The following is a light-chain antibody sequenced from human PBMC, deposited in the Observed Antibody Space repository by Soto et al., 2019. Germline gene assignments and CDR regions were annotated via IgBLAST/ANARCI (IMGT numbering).Light chain of an antibody. CDR3: RSYISNNSTYV. Sequence: QSVLTQPASVSGSPGQSITISCTGTSSDVGGYNYVSWYQHHPGKAPKRMIHDVSNRPSGVSNRFSGSKSGNTASLTISGLQAEDEAEYYCRSYISNNSTYVFGTGTKLTVL. CDR1: SSDVGGYNY. V-gene: IGLV2-14*03. CDR2: DVS. J-gene: IGLJ1*01.